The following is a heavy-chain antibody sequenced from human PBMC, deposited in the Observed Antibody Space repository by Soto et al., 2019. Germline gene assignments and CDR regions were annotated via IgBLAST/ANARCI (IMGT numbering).Heavy chain of an antibody. V-gene: IGHV4-59*06. D-gene: IGHD5-12*01. Sequence: SETLSLTCTVSGGSISSYYWSWIRQPAGKGLEWIGYIYYSGSTYYNPSLKSRVTISVDTSKNQFSLKLSSVTAADTAVYYCARDRVYGGYDYYFDYWGQGTLVTVSS. J-gene: IGHJ4*02. CDR1: GGSISSYY. CDR2: IYYSGST. CDR3: ARDRVYGGYDYYFDY.